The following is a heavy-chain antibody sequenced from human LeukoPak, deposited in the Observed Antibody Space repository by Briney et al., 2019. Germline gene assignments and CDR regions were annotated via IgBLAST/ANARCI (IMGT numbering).Heavy chain of an antibody. CDR3: ARDSTSAYCGGDCSAFDI. CDR1: GFTFSDNY. Sequence: GGSLRLSCAASGFTFSDNYMSWIRQAPGKGLEWVSYISSSGSIYYADSVKGRFTISRDNAKNSLYLQMNSLRAEDTAVYYCARDSTSAYCGGDCSAFDIWGQGTMVTVSS. CDR2: ISSSGSI. J-gene: IGHJ3*02. V-gene: IGHV3-11*04. D-gene: IGHD2-21*02.